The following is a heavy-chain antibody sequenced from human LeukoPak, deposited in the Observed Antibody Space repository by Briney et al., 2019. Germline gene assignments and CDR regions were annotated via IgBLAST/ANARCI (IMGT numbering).Heavy chain of an antibody. V-gene: IGHV1-46*01. J-gene: IGHJ4*02. CDR3: ARDRAAGRDGYNIDDY. Sequence: ASVKVSCKASGYTFTSYYMHWVRQAPGQGLEWMGIINPSGGSTSYAQKFQGRVTMTRDMSTSTVYMELSSLRSEDTAVYYCARDRAAGRDGYNIDDYWGQGTLVTVSS. D-gene: IGHD5-24*01. CDR1: GYTFTSYY. CDR2: INPSGGST.